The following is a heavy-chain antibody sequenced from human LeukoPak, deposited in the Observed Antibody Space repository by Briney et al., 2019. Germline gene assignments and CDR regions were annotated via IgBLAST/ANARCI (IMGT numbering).Heavy chain of an antibody. CDR1: GGSISSYY. CDR3: ARAMRRRPDAFDI. CDR2: IYYSGST. Sequence: SETLSLTCTVSGGSISSYYWSWIRQPPGKGLEWIGYIYYSGSTNYNLSLKSRVTISVDTSKNQFSLKLSSVTAADTAVYYCARAMRRRPDAFDIWGQGTMVTVSS. J-gene: IGHJ3*02. V-gene: IGHV4-59*01.